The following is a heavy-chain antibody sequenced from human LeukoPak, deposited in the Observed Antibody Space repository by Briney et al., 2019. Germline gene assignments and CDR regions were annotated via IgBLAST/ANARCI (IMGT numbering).Heavy chain of an antibody. V-gene: IGHV3-74*03. Sequence: GGSLRLSCAASGFTFSSYWMHGVRQAPGKGLVWVSRINSDGNSITYADSVKGRFTISRDNAKNTLYLQMNSLRAEDTAVYYCAREVLRGASFQDYWGQGTLVTVSS. J-gene: IGHJ4*02. CDR2: INSDGNSI. CDR1: GFTFSSYW. CDR3: AREVLRGASFQDY. D-gene: IGHD2-15*01.